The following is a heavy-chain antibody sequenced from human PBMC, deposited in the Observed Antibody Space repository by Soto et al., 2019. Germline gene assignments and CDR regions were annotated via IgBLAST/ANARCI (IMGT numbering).Heavy chain of an antibody. CDR1: GFIFTGYN. D-gene: IGHD6-13*01. Sequence: PGGSLRLSCAASGFIFTGYNMNWVRQAPGKGLEWVSSISSGSSYIYYADSVKGRFTISRDNAKNSLYLQMNTLRAEDTALYYCARRRAAAGTLTFGYWGQGTRVTVSS. CDR3: ARRRAAAGTLTFGY. V-gene: IGHV3-21*01. J-gene: IGHJ4*02. CDR2: ISSGSSYI.